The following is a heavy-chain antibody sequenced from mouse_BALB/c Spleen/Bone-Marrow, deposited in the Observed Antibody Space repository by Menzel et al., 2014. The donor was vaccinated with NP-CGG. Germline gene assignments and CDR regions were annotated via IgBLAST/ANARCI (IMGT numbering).Heavy chain of an antibody. CDR1: GFTFSDYY. CDR3: ARDYDYAMDY. Sequence: EVMLVESGGGLVKPGGSLKLSCAASGFTFSDYYMYWVRQTPEKRLEWVATISDGGSYTYYPDSVKGRFTISRHNAKNNPYLQMSSLKSEDTAMYYCARDYDYAMDYWGQGTSVTVSS. D-gene: IGHD2-12*01. V-gene: IGHV5-4*02. J-gene: IGHJ4*01. CDR2: ISDGGSYT.